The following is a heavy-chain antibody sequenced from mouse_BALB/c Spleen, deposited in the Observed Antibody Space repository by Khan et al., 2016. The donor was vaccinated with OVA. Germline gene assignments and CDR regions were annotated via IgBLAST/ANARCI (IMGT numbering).Heavy chain of an antibody. CDR1: GFNIKDTY. D-gene: IGHD2-1*01. CDR3: ATHYGNPFAF. J-gene: IGHJ3*01. V-gene: IGHV14-3*02. CDR2: IDPPNDDS. Sequence: EVQLVESGAELVKPGASVKLSCSASGFNIKDTYIHWMKQRPEQGLEWIGRIDPPNDDSKYGPKFQAKATLTADTSSNTAYLQLSSLTSEVSAVYYCATHYGNPFAFWGQGTLVSVSA.